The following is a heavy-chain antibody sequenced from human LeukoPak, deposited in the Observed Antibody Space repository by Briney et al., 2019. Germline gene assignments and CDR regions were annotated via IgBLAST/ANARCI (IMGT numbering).Heavy chain of an antibody. CDR1: GGSISSGGYY. CDR2: IYYSGST. Sequence: PSQTPSLTCTVSGGSISSGGYYWSWIRQHPGKGLEWIGYIYYSGSTYYNPSLKSRVTISVDTSKNQFSLKLSSVTAADTAVYYCARELRTGAYYGMDVWGQGTTVTVSS. V-gene: IGHV4-31*03. CDR3: ARELRTGAYYGMDV. D-gene: IGHD4-17*01. J-gene: IGHJ6*02.